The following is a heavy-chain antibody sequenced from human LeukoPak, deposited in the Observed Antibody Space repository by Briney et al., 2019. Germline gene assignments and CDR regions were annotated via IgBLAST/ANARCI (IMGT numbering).Heavy chain of an antibody. J-gene: IGHJ3*01. CDR2: IHYSGNT. CDR3: ARHADGYNSGFLDF. CDR1: GDSIRIYY. Sequence: PPETLSLTCIVSGDSIRIYYWSWIRQSPGKGLERIGYIHYSGNTFSNPALKSRVTISIDTPKNQFSLQLRSVTAEDTAVYFCARHADGYNSGFLDFWGPGTMVTVSS. V-gene: IGHV4-59*08. D-gene: IGHD5-24*01.